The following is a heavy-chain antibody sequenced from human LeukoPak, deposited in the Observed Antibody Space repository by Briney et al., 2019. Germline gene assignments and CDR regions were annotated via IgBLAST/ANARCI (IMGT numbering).Heavy chain of an antibody. V-gene: IGHV4-34*01. J-gene: IGHJ6*02. CDR3: ARQAHSGRTYYYYYYGMDV. Sequence: SETLSLTCAVYGGSFSGYYWSWIRQPPGKGLEWIGEINHSGSTNYNPSLKSRVTISVDTSKNQLSLKLSSVTAADTAVYYCARQAHSGRTYYYYYYGMDVWGQGTTVTISS. D-gene: IGHD6-19*01. CDR2: INHSGST. CDR1: GGSFSGYY.